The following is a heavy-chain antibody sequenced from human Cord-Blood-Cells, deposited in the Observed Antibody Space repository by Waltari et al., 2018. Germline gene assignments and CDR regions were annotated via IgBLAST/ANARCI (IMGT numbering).Heavy chain of an antibody. Sequence: QVQLVESGGGVVQPGRSLRLSCAASGFTFSSYAMHWVRQAPGKGLEWVAVISYDGSNKYYEDSGKGRFTISRDNSKNTLYLQMNSLRAEDTAVYYCAREGGDWYFDLWGRGTLVTVSS. V-gene: IGHV3-30*04. CDR1: GFTFSSYA. CDR2: ISYDGSNK. J-gene: IGHJ2*01. D-gene: IGHD1-26*01. CDR3: AREGGDWYFDL.